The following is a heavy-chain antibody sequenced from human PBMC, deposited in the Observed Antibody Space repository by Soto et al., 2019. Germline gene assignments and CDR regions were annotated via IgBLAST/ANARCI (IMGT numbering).Heavy chain of an antibody. V-gene: IGHV4-39*01. D-gene: IGHD3-16*02. CDR1: GGSISRTTNS. Sequence: PSETLSLTCTVSGGSISRTTNSWGWLRQPPGKGLEWIGNIYHSGRTSYNPSLRSRVTVSLDTSKNQFSLKLTSVTAADTAVYYCATYRAWGQGTLVTVSS. J-gene: IGHJ1*01. CDR2: IYHSGRT. CDR3: ATYRA.